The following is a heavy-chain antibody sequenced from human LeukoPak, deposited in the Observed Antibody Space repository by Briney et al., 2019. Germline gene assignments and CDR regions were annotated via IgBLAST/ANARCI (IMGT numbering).Heavy chain of an antibody. J-gene: IGHJ4*02. CDR3: ARARPGRCTNGICRYFDY. CDR1: GEPFTGYY. CDR2: IHHSGST. Sequence: PSETLSLTCAVYGEPFTGYYWSWIRQSPERGLEWLGEIHHSGSTNYNPSLKRPVTLSVDASRNEVSLKVDSVTAADTAVYFCARARPGRCTNGICRYFDYWGQGSLVTVSS. V-gene: IGHV4-34*01. D-gene: IGHD2-8*01.